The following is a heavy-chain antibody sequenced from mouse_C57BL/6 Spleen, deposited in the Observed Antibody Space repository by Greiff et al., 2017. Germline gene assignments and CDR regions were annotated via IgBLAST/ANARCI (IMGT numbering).Heavy chain of an antibody. D-gene: IGHD1-1*01. CDR1: GYTFTDYN. CDR2: INPNNGGT. Sequence: VQLQQSGPELVKPGASVKIPCKASGYTFTDYNMDWVKQSHGKSLEGIGDINPNNGGTIYNQKFKGKATLTVEKSSSTAYMELRSLTSEDTAVYYCARRLLRYFAYWGQGTLVTVSA. V-gene: IGHV1-18*01. J-gene: IGHJ3*01. CDR3: ARRLLRYFAY.